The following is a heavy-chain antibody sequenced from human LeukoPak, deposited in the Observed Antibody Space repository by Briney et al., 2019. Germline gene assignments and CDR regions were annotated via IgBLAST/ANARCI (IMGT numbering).Heavy chain of an antibody. J-gene: IGHJ4*02. CDR2: IIPIFGTA. D-gene: IGHD2-2*01. Sequence: GASVKVSCKASGGTFSSCAISWVRQAPGQGLEWMGGIIPIFGTANYAQKFQGRVTITADKSTSTAYMELSSLRSEDTAVYYCASTGDQLLLGGPFDYWGQGTLVTVSS. CDR1: GGTFSSCA. V-gene: IGHV1-69*06. CDR3: ASTGDQLLLGGPFDY.